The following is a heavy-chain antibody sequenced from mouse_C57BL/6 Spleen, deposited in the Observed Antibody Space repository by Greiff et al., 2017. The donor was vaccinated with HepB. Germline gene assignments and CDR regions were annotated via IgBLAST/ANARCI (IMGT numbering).Heavy chain of an antibody. J-gene: IGHJ2*01. CDR2: IDPANGNT. CDR1: GFNIKNTY. V-gene: IGHV14-3*01. Sequence: EVKLQESVAELVRPGASVKLSCTASGFNIKNTYMHWVKQRPEQGLEWIGRIDPANGNTKYAPKFQGKATITADTSSNTAYLQLSSLTSEDTAIYYCARYVDGLYGYFDYWGQGTTLTVSS. CDR3: ARYVDGLYGYFDY. D-gene: IGHD2-3*01.